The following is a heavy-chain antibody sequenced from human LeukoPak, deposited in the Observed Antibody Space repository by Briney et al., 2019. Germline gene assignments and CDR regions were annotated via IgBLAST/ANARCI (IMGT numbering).Heavy chain of an antibody. D-gene: IGHD2/OR15-2a*01. V-gene: IGHV3-30*01. CDR3: TRDRGSMNDYDS. J-gene: IGHJ4*02. Sequence: GGSLRLSCAASGFSFSSYAMHWVRQTPGKGLEWVAVTSNHGNDGFYADSVKGRFIISRGNSQNTLYLQMHSLRAEDTAVYYCTRDRGSMNDYDSWGQGTLVTVSS. CDR1: GFSFSSYA. CDR2: TSNHGNDG.